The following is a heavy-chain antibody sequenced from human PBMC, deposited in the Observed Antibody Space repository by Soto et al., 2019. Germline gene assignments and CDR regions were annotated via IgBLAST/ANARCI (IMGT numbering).Heavy chain of an antibody. CDR3: ARDKDRQHLGGNYYYIMDV. J-gene: IGHJ6*01. D-gene: IGHD3-10*01. V-gene: IGHV1-69*12. CDR1: GGTFRTSA. Sequence: QVQLVQSGAEVKKPGSSVKVSCKTSGGTFRTSAISWVRQAPGQGLEWMGGIMPVFPTADYAQKFQGRVTITADESTSTAYMELSSLRSEDTAGYYCARDKDRQHLGGNYYYIMDVWGQGTTVTVSS. CDR2: IMPVFPTA.